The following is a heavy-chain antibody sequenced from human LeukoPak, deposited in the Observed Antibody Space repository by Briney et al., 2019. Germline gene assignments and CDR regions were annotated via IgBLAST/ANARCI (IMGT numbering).Heavy chain of an antibody. D-gene: IGHD2-2*01. J-gene: IGHJ4*02. Sequence: ASVTVSCKASGYTFTGYYMHWVRQAPGQGLEWMGWINPNSGGTNYAQKFQGRVTMTRDTSISTAYMELSRLRSDDTAVYYCARDRRIVVVPAAMGYWGQGTLVTVSS. V-gene: IGHV1-2*02. CDR2: INPNSGGT. CDR3: ARDRRIVVVPAAMGY. CDR1: GYTFTGYY.